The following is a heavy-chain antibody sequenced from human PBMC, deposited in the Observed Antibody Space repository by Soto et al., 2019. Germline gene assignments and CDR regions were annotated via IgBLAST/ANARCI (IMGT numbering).Heavy chain of an antibody. CDR1: GFSLSTSGVG. V-gene: IGHV2-5*02. J-gene: IGHJ4*02. CDR2: IYWDDDK. D-gene: IGHD3-3*01. Sequence: SGPTLVKPTQTLTLTCTFSGFSLSTSGVGVGWIRQPPGKALEWLALIYWDDDKRYSPSLKSRLTITKDTSKNQVVLKMTNMDPVETATYYCAHLPTGSNYYDFWSGYHVKGTNFDYWGQGTLVTVSS. CDR3: AHLPTGSNYYDFWSGYHVKGTNFDY.